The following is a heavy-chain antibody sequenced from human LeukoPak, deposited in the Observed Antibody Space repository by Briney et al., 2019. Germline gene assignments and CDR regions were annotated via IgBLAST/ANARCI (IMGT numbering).Heavy chain of an antibody. CDR2: IRSKANSYAT. D-gene: IGHD6-13*01. CDR3: TTFLIEAASEGFDY. Sequence: PGGSLRLSCAASGFTFSGSVMHWVRQASGKGLEWVGRIRSKANSYATAYAASVKGRFTISRDDSKNTAYLQMNSLKPEDTAVYSCTTFLIEAASEGFDYWGQGTLVTVSS. CDR1: GFTFSGSV. V-gene: IGHV3-73*01. J-gene: IGHJ4*02.